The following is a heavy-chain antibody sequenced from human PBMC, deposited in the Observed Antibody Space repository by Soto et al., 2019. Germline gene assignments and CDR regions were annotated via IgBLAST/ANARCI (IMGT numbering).Heavy chain of an antibody. CDR2: IYSGGST. Sequence: PGGSLRLSCAASEFTVSSNYMNWVRQAPEKGLECVSTIYSGGSTYYADSVKGRFTISRDNSKNTLYLQMNNMRAEDTAVYYCAGRVGATNYGMDVWGQGTTVTVSS. CDR3: AGRVGATNYGMDV. CDR1: EFTVSSNY. D-gene: IGHD1-26*01. J-gene: IGHJ6*02. V-gene: IGHV3-53*01.